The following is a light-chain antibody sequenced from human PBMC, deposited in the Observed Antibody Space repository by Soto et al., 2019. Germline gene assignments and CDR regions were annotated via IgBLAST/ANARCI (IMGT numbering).Light chain of an antibody. CDR2: EFS. J-gene: IGKJ1*01. Sequence: DIQITQSPSSLSASVGDSVTITCGASQSISNWLAWYKQKPGKAPNLLISEFSNLESGVPSRFSGSRSGTEFTLTISSLQPDDFATYYCQQYNSYPWTFGQGTKVDIK. CDR3: QQYNSYPWT. CDR1: QSISNW. V-gene: IGKV1-5*01.